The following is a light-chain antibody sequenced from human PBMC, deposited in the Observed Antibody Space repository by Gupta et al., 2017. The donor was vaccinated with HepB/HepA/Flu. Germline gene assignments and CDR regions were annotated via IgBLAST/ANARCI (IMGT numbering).Light chain of an antibody. Sequence: EIVMTQSPATLSVSPGERATLSCRASQSVTSNLAWYQQKPGQAPRLLIYGTSTRATGIPARFSGGGSGTEFTLTISSRQSEDFAVYYCQQYHNWPPCSFGQGTXLEI. CDR2: GTS. CDR1: QSVTSN. J-gene: IGKJ2*04. V-gene: IGKV3-15*01. CDR3: QQYHNWPPCS.